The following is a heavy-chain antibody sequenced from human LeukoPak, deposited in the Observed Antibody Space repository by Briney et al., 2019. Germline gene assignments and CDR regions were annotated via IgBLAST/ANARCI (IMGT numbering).Heavy chain of an antibody. J-gene: IGHJ6*02. V-gene: IGHV1-2*04. CDR1: GYTFTGYY. CDR3: ARDGTPKSGYSYGLPYYYYGMDV. CDR2: INPNSGGT. Sequence: ASVKVSCKASGYTFTGYYTHWVRQAPGQGLEWMGWINPNSGGTNYAQKFQGWVTMTRDTSISTAYMELSRLRSDDTAVYYCARDGTPKSGYSYGLPYYYYGMDVWGQGTTVTVSS. D-gene: IGHD5-18*01.